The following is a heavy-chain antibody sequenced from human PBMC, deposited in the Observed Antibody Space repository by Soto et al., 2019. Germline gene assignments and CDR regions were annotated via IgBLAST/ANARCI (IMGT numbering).Heavy chain of an antibody. J-gene: IGHJ4*02. CDR1: GGTFSSYA. D-gene: IGHD6-19*01. CDR3: ARLGDSGWSFDY. CDR2: IIPIFGTA. Sequence: SVKVSCKASGGTFSSYAISWVRQAPGQGLEWMGGIIPIFGTANYAQKFQGRVTITADESTSTAYMELNSLRAEDTAVYYCARLGDSGWSFDYWGQGTLVTVSS. V-gene: IGHV1-69*13.